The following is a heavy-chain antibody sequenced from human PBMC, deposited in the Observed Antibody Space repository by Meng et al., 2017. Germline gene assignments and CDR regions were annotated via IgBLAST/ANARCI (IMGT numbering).Heavy chain of an antibody. D-gene: IGHD6-19*01. V-gene: IGHV1-18*03. J-gene: IGHJ4*02. Sequence: ASVKVSCKASGYTFTSYGISWVRQAPGQGLEWMGWISAYNGNTNYAQKLQGRVTMTTDTSTSTAYMELRSLRSDDMAVYYCARALEWLVPNYYFDYWGQGTLVTVSS. CDR2: ISAYNGNT. CDR1: GYTFTSYG. CDR3: ARALEWLVPNYYFDY.